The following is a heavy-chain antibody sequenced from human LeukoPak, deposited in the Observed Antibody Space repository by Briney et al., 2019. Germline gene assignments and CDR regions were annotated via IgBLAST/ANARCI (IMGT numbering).Heavy chain of an antibody. CDR1: GYSISSGYY. CDR3: AREVLAAAGTYDY. Sequence: SETLSLTCTVSGYSISSGYYWGWIRQPPGKGLDWIGAISYSGSTDYNPSLKSRVTISVDTSKNQFSLKLSSVTAADTAVYYCAREVLAAAGTYDYWGQGTLVTVSS. V-gene: IGHV4-38-2*02. CDR2: ISYSGST. D-gene: IGHD6-13*01. J-gene: IGHJ4*02.